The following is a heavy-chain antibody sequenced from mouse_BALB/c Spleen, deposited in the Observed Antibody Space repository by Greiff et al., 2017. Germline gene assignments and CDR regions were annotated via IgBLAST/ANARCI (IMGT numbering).Heavy chain of an antibody. Sequence: EVKVEESGGGLVQPGGSMKLSCVASGFTFSNYWMNWVRQSPEKGLEWVAEIRLKSNNYATHYAESVKGRFTISRDDSKSSVYLQMNNLRAEDTGIYYCTRNFAYWGQGTLVTVSA. CDR3: TRNFAY. CDR2: IRLKSNNYAT. J-gene: IGHJ3*01. CDR1: GFTFSNYW. V-gene: IGHV6-6*02.